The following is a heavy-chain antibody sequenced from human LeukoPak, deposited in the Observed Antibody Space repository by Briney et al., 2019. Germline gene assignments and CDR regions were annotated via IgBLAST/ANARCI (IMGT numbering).Heavy chain of an antibody. CDR1: GGSISTYH. Sequence: PSETLSLTCTVSGGSISTYHWNWIRQPAGKGLEWIGRTYVGGYTNYNPALKSRVTVSADTSKNQFSLKLRSVTAADTAVYFCSRSDHVHYYYHGMDVWGQGITVTVSS. CDR3: SRSDHVHYYYHGMDV. D-gene: IGHD3-10*02. J-gene: IGHJ6*02. CDR2: TYVGGYT. V-gene: IGHV4-4*07.